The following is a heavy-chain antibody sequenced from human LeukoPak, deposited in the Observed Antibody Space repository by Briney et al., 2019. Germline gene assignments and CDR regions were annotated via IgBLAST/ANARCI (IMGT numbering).Heavy chain of an antibody. Sequence: GASVTVSCKASGSTFTIYAMNWVRQAPGQGLEWMGWINTNTGNPTYAQGFTGWFVFSLDTSVSTPYLQISSLKAEDTAAYYCARENYPGVAAAGIDYWGQETLVTVSS. J-gene: IGHJ4*02. CDR2: INTNTGNP. D-gene: IGHD6-13*01. V-gene: IGHV7-4-1*02. CDR1: GSTFTIYA. CDR3: ARENYPGVAAAGIDY.